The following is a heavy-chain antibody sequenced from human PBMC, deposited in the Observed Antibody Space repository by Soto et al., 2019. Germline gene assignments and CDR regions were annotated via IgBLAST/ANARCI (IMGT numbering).Heavy chain of an antibody. CDR3: AKDRDSSGWYRFHFDAFDI. CDR2: ISYDGSNK. J-gene: IGHJ3*02. Sequence: GSLRLSCAASGFTFSTQAMHWVRQAPGKGLEWVAVISYDGSNKYYADSVKGRFTISRDNSKNTLYLQMNSLRAEDTAVYYCAKDRDSSGWYRFHFDAFDIWGQGTMVTVSS. D-gene: IGHD6-19*01. V-gene: IGHV3-30*04. CDR1: GFTFSTQA.